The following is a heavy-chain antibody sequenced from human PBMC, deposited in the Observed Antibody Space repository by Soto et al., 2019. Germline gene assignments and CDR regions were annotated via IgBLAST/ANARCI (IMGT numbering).Heavy chain of an antibody. CDR3: ATAYTVAGIDY. CDR2: ISAYNGNT. D-gene: IGHD6-19*01. V-gene: IGHV1-18*04. J-gene: IGHJ4*02. CDR1: GYTFTSYG. Sequence: ASVKVSCKASGYTFTSYGISWVRQAPGQGLEWMGWISAYNGNTNYAQKLQGRVTMTTDTSTSTAYMELRSLRSADTAVYYCATAYTVAGIDYWGQGTLVTVSS.